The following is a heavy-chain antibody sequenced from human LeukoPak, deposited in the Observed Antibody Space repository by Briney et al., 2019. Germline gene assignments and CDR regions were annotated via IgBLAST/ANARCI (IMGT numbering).Heavy chain of an antibody. D-gene: IGHD2-21*01. Sequence: SETLSLTCTGSGGSISSYYWSWIRQPPGKGLEWFGYIYYSRSTNYNPSLKSRVTISVDTSKNQFSLKLSSVTAADTAVYYCARGPWRGVSVYSFDYWGQGTLVTVSS. CDR2: IYYSRST. CDR3: ARGPWRGVSVYSFDY. CDR1: GGSISSYY. J-gene: IGHJ4*02. V-gene: IGHV4-59*01.